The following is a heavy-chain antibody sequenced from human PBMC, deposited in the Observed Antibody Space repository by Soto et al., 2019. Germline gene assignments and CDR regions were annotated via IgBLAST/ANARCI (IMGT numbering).Heavy chain of an antibody. CDR3: ARGAGYSSSWPFDP. J-gene: IGHJ5*02. Sequence: PSETLSLTCTVSGGSMSGSFWSWIRQPPGKGLEWIGYIYYSGSTDYNPSLKSRVTISVDTSKNQFSLKLTSVTAADTAVHYCARGAGYSSSWPFDPWGQGTLVTVSS. CDR2: IYYSGST. D-gene: IGHD6-13*01. CDR1: GGSMSGSF. V-gene: IGHV4-59*01.